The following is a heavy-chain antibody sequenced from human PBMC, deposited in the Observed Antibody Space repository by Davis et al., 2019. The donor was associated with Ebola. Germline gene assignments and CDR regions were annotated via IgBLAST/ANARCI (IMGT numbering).Heavy chain of an antibody. CDR3: TTPVGATDY. Sequence: GESLKNSCAASGFTFSGSAMHWVRQASGKGLEWVGRIRSKANSYATAYAASVKGRFTISRDDSKNTAYLQMNSLKTEDTAVYYCTTPVGATDYWGQGTLVTVSS. J-gene: IGHJ4*02. V-gene: IGHV3-73*01. CDR2: IRSKANSYAT. D-gene: IGHD1-26*01. CDR1: GFTFSGSA.